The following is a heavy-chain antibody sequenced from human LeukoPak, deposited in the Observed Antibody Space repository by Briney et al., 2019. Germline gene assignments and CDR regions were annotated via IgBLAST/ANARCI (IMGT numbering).Heavy chain of an antibody. CDR3: ASQAYCSGGSCSSDRNPYYYGMDV. D-gene: IGHD2-15*01. CDR2: SNHSGST. J-gene: IGHJ6*02. Sequence: PSETLSLTCAVYGGSFSVYYWSWIRQPPGKGLEWIGESNHSGSTNYNPSLKSRVNITVDTSKNQFSLKLSSVTAADTAVYYCASQAYCSGGSCSSDRNPYYYGMDVWGQGTTVTVSS. V-gene: IGHV4-34*01. CDR1: GGSFSVYY.